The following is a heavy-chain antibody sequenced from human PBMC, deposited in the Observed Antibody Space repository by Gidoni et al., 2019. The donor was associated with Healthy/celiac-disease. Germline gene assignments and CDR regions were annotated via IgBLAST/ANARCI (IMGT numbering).Heavy chain of an antibody. V-gene: IGHV1-2*04. J-gene: IGHJ6*02. Sequence: QVQLVQSGAEVKKPGASVKVSCKASGYTFTGYYMLWVRQAPGQGLEWMGWINPNSGGTNYAQKFQGWVTMTRDTSISTAYMELSRLRSDDTAVYYCARDRDYYDSSGYYHDYYYYGMDVWGQGTTVTVSS. CDR1: GYTFTGYY. D-gene: IGHD3-22*01. CDR3: ARDRDYYDSSGYYHDYYYYGMDV. CDR2: INPNSGGT.